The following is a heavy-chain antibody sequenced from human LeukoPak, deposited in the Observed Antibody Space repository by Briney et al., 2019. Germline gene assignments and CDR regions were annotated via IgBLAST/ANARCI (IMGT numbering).Heavy chain of an antibody. CDR1: GGSISSGSYY. CDR3: ARYGGYSYGYDY. CDR2: IYTSGST. D-gene: IGHD5-18*01. J-gene: IGHJ4*02. Sequence: SQTLSLTCTASGGSISSGSYYWSWIRQPAGKGLEWIGRIYTSGSTNYNPSLKSRVTISVDTSKNQFSLKLSSVTAADTAVYYCARYGGYSYGYDYWGQGTLVTVSS. V-gene: IGHV4-61*02.